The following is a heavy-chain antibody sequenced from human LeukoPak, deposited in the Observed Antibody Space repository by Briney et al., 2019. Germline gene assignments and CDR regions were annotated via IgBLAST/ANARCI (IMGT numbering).Heavy chain of an antibody. V-gene: IGHV1-18*01. Sequence: ASVKVAWKASGYSFTSYGISWVRQAPGQGLEWMGWISAYNGNTNYAQKLQGRVTMTTDTSTSTAYMELRSLRSDDTAVYYCARVPMITFGGVIVMSYWGQGTLVTVSS. CDR3: ARVPMITFGGVIVMSY. J-gene: IGHJ4*02. CDR2: ISAYNGNT. D-gene: IGHD3-16*02. CDR1: GYSFTSYG.